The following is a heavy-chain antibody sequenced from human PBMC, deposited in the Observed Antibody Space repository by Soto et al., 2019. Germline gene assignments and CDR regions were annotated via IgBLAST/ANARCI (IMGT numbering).Heavy chain of an antibody. D-gene: IGHD5-18*01. V-gene: IGHV3-30*18. CDR3: AKDGILDTAMVYYYGMDV. CDR2: ISYDGSNK. CDR1: GVTFSSYG. J-gene: IGHJ6*02. Sequence: GGSLRLSCAASGVTFSSYGMHWVRRAPGKGLEWVAVISYDGSNKYYADSVKGRFTISRDNSRNTLYLQMNSLRAEDTAVYYCAKDGILDTAMVYYYGMDVWGQGTTVTVSS.